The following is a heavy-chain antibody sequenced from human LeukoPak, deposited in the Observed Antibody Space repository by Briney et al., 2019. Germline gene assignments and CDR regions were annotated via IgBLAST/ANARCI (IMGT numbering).Heavy chain of an antibody. V-gene: IGHV3-7*01. D-gene: IGHD6-6*01. J-gene: IGHJ6*02. CDR2: IKQDGSEK. Sequence: GGSLRLSCAASGFTFRSYWMSWVRQAPGKGLEWVANIKQDGSEKYYVDSVKGRFTISRDNAKNSLYLQMNSLRAEDTAVYYCARSSYYYYYGMDVWGQGTTVTVSS. CDR1: GFTFRSYW. CDR3: ARSSYYYYYGMDV.